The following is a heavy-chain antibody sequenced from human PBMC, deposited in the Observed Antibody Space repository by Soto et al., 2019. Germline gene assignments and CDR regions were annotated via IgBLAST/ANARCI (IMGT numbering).Heavy chain of an antibody. D-gene: IGHD3-3*01. J-gene: IGHJ6*02. V-gene: IGHV1-2*02. CDR3: ARDSRRYYDFCSGWDV. CDR2: INPNSGGT. Sequence: ASVKVSCKASGYTFTGYYMHWVRQAPGQGLEWMGWINPNSGGTNYAQKFQGRVTMTRDTSISTAYMELSRLRSDDTAVYYCARDSRRYYDFCSGWDVWGQGTTVTVSS. CDR1: GYTFTGYY.